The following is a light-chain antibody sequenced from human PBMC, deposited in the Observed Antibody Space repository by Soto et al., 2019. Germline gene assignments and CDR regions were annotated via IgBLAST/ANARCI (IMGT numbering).Light chain of an antibody. CDR2: DVS. V-gene: IGLV2-11*01. Sequence: QSALTQPRSVSASPGQSVTISCSGTSSDVGSYKYVSWYQHHPGEAPKLMIYDVSKRPSGVPDRFSGSKSGSTASLTISGLQAEDEADYYCCSYAGRYTWVFGGGTKLTVL. CDR1: SSDVGSYKY. CDR3: CSYAGRYTWV. J-gene: IGLJ3*02.